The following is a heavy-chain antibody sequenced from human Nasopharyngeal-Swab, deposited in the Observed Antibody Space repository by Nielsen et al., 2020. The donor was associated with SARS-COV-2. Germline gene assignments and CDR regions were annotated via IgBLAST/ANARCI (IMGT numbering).Heavy chain of an antibody. V-gene: IGHV3-48*04. Sequence: GGSLRLSCAASGFTFSSYSMNWVRQAPGKGLEWVSYISSSSSTIYYADSVKGRFTISRDNAKNSLYLQTNSLRAEDTAVYYCARDPPVGATTVFDYWGQGTLVTVSS. CDR2: ISSSSSTI. D-gene: IGHD1-26*01. CDR1: GFTFSSYS. CDR3: ARDPPVGATTVFDY. J-gene: IGHJ4*02.